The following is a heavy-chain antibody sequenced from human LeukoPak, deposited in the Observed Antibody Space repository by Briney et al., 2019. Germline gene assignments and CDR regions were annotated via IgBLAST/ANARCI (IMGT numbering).Heavy chain of an antibody. D-gene: IGHD2-21*02. CDR1: GGSISSYY. V-gene: IGHV4-4*07. J-gene: IGHJ6*02. Sequence: SETLSLTCTVSGGSISSYYWSWIRQPAGQGLEWIGRVYASGSTYYNPSLKSRVTMSVDTSKNQFSLRLRSVTAADTVVYYCARGTRALWGDKFYYYYGMDVWGQGTTVTVSS. CDR3: ARGTRALWGDKFYYYYGMDV. CDR2: VYASGST.